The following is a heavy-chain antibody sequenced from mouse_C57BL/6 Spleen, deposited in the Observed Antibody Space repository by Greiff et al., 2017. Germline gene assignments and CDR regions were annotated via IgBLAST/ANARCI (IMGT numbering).Heavy chain of an antibody. CDR1: GFTFSDYY. Sequence: EVKLVESEGGLVQPGSSMKLSCTASGFTFSDYYMAWVRQVPEKGLEWVANINYDGSSTYYLDSLKSRFIISRDNAKNILYLQMSSLKSEDTATYYCAREILYFDVWGTGTTVTVSS. CDR2: INYDGSST. CDR3: AREILYFDV. V-gene: IGHV5-16*01. J-gene: IGHJ1*03.